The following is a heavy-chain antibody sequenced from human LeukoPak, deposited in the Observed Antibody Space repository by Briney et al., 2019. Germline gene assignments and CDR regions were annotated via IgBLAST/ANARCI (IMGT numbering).Heavy chain of an antibody. Sequence: GGSLRLSCAASGFTFSSYAVSWVRQAPGKGLEWVSAISGSGGSTYYAGSVKGRFTISRDNSKNTLYLQMNSLRAEDTAVYYCAKDGTYYYDSSGYYAMGYWGQGTLVTVSS. D-gene: IGHD3-22*01. CDR2: ISGSGGST. CDR3: AKDGTYYYDSSGYYAMGY. J-gene: IGHJ4*02. CDR1: GFTFSSYA. V-gene: IGHV3-23*01.